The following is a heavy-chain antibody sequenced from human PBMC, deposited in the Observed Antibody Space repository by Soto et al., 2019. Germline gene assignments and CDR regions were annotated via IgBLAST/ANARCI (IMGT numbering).Heavy chain of an antibody. D-gene: IGHD2-8*01. J-gene: IGHJ4*02. Sequence: SETLSLTCSVSGGSISSYYWSWIRQPPGKGLEWIAYIYYSVTSYNPSLKSRVTISVDTSKNQFSLKLSSVTAADTAVYYCARRWGVAFDYWGQGTLVTVSS. CDR1: GGSISSYY. V-gene: IGHV4-59*08. CDR2: IYYSVT. CDR3: ARRWGVAFDY.